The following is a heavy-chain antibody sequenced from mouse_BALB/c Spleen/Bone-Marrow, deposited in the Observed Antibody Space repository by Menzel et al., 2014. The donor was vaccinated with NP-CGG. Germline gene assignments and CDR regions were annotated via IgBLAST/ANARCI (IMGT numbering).Heavy chain of an antibody. Sequence: EVKLVESGGGLVQPGGSLKLSCAASGFTFSSYGMSWGRQTPDKRLELVATINSNGGSTYYPDSVKGRFTISRDNAKNTLYLQMSSLKSEDTAMYYCARIWAYDAMDYWGQGTSVTVSS. CDR1: GFTFSSYG. J-gene: IGHJ4*01. V-gene: IGHV5-6-3*01. D-gene: IGHD4-1*01. CDR3: ARIWAYDAMDY. CDR2: INSNGGST.